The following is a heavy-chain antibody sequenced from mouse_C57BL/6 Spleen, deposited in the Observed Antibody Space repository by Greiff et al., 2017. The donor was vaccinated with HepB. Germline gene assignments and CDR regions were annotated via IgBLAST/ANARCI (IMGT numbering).Heavy chain of an antibody. D-gene: IGHD2-2*01. V-gene: IGHV1-15*01. J-gene: IGHJ2*01. Sequence: VQLQQSGAELVRPGASVTLSCKASGYTFTDYDMHWVKQTPVHGLEWIGAIDPETGGTAYNQKFKGKAILTADKSSSTAYMELRSLTSEDSAVYSCTRGAYGYDLDYWGQGTTLTVSS. CDR2: IDPETGGT. CDR3: TRGAYGYDLDY. CDR1: GYTFTDYD.